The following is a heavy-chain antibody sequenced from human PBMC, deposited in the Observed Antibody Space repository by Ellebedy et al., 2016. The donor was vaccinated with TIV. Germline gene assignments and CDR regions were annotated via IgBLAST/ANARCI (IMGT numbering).Heavy chain of an antibody. J-gene: IGHJ5*02. CDR2: PYFRSKWYY. CDR1: VDSVSSTSAA. V-gene: IGHV6-1*01. CDR3: ARGWELSP. Sequence: SQTLSLTCAISVDSVSSTSAACHWIRQSPSRGLEWLARPYFRSKWYYAYAVSVKSRITFTADTSKNQFTLHLNSVTPEDTAVYYCARGWELSPWGQGTLVTVSS. D-gene: IGHD1-26*01.